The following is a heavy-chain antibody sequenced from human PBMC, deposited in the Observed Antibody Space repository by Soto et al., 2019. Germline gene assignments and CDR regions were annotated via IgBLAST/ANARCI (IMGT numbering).Heavy chain of an antibody. V-gene: IGHV3-53*01. Sequence: PVGSLRLSCAASGFTVSSNYMSWVRQAPGKGLEWVSVIYSGGSTYYADSVKGRFTISRDNSKNTLYLQMNSLRAEDTAVYYCARVSTYGDSTRVFDYWGQGTLVTVSS. D-gene: IGHD4-17*01. CDR2: IYSGGST. J-gene: IGHJ4*02. CDR3: ARVSTYGDSTRVFDY. CDR1: GFTVSSNY.